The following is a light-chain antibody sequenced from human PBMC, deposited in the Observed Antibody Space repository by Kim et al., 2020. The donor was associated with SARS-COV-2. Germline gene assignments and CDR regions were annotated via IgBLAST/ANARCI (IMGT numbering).Light chain of an antibody. V-gene: IGLV10-54*04. CDR2: RDN. CDR3: SAWDSSLNVWV. Sequence: QAGLTQPPSVSKGLRQTATLTCTGNSNNVGDQGAAWLQQHQGHPPKLLSYRDNNRPSGISERFSAFRSGNTASLTISGLQPEDEADYYCSAWDSSLNVWVFGGGTQLTVL. J-gene: IGLJ3*02. CDR1: SNNVGDQG.